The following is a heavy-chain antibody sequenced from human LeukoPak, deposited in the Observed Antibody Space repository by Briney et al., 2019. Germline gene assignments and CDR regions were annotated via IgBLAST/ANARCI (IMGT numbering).Heavy chain of an antibody. J-gene: IGHJ6*02. Sequence: GGSLRLSCAASGFTFSIYAMSWVRQAPGKGLEWVSGISGSGGTTYYADSVKGRFTISRDNSKNTLFLQMNSLRVEDTAVYYCAKGGSWPPEVGGMDVWGQGTTVTVSS. CDR1: GFTFSIYA. CDR2: ISGSGGTT. V-gene: IGHV3-23*01. CDR3: AKGGSWPPEVGGMDV. D-gene: IGHD6-13*01.